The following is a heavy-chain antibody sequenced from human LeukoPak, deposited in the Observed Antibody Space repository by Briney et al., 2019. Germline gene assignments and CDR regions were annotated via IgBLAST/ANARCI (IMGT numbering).Heavy chain of an antibody. CDR2: IYTSGST. CDR3: ARGYSGGPQFDY. Sequence: SETLSLTCTVSGGSISSYYWSWIRQPAGKGLEWIGRIYTSGSTNYNPSLKSRVTISVDRSKNQFSLKLSSVTAADTAVYYCARGYSGGPQFDYWGQGTLVTVSS. D-gene: IGHD3-10*01. J-gene: IGHJ4*02. CDR1: GGSISSYY. V-gene: IGHV4-4*07.